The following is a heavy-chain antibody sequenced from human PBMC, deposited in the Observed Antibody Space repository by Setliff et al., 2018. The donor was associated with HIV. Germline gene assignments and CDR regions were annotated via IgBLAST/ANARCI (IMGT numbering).Heavy chain of an antibody. J-gene: IGHJ4*02. CDR2: IYTSGST. D-gene: IGHD3-3*01. V-gene: IGHV4-61*02. CDR3: ARDFGRTLDY. Sequence: PSETLSLTCAVSGYSISSGYYWGWIRQPAGKGLEWIGRIYTSGSTNYNPSLKSRVSISVDTSKNRFSLKLSPVTAADTAVYYCARDFGRTLDYWGRGTLVTVSS. CDR1: GYSISSGYY.